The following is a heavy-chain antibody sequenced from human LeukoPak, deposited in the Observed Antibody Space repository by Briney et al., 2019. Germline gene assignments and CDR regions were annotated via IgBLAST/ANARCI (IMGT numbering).Heavy chain of an antibody. J-gene: IGHJ5*02. CDR1: GFTFSSYG. CDR3: AKDAIDFWSGYPTNNWFDP. V-gene: IGHV3-30*18. D-gene: IGHD3-3*01. CDR2: ISHDGSNK. Sequence: GGSLRLSCAASGFTFSSYGMHWVRQAPGKGLEWVAVISHDGSNKYYADSVKGRFTISRDNSKNTLYLQMNSLRAEDTAVYYCAKDAIDFWSGYPTNNWFDPWGQGTLVTVSS.